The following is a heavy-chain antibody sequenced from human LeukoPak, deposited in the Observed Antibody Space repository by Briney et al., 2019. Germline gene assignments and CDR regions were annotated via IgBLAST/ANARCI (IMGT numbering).Heavy chain of an antibody. J-gene: IGHJ4*02. CDR1: GYSFTSYW. CDR3: ARPNYYYDSSGYYRHYFDY. D-gene: IGHD3-22*01. Sequence: RGESLKISCKGSGYSFTSYWIGWVRQMPGKGLEWMGIIYPGDSDTRYSPSFQGQVTISADKSISTAYLQWSSLKASDTAMYYCARPNYYYDSSGYYRHYFDYWGQGTLVTVSS. V-gene: IGHV5-51*01. CDR2: IYPGDSDT.